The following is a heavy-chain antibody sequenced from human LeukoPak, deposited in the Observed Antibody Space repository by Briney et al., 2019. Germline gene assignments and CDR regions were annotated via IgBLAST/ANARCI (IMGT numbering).Heavy chain of an antibody. CDR1: GFTFSSYS. Sequence: GGSLRLSCAASGFTFSSYSMNWVRQAPGKGLEWVSSISSSSSYIYYADSVKGRFTISRDNAKNSLYLQMNSLRAEDTAVYYCARDPSSSRNSDYWGQGTLVTVSS. V-gene: IGHV3-21*01. J-gene: IGHJ4*02. CDR2: ISSSSSYI. CDR3: ARDPSSSRNSDY. D-gene: IGHD6-13*01.